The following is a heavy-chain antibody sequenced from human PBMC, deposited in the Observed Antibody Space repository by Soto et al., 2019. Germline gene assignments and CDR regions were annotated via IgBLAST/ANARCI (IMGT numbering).Heavy chain of an antibody. CDR2: IYHSGST. Sequence: SETLSLTCAVSGGSISSSNWWRWVRQPPGKGLEGIGEIYHSGSTNYNPSLKSRVTISVDKSKNQFSLKLSSVTAADTAVYYCARDRGSLRLAAAGTIDYWGQGTLVTVSS. CDR1: GGSISSSNW. V-gene: IGHV4-4*02. CDR3: ARDRGSLRLAAAGTIDY. J-gene: IGHJ4*02. D-gene: IGHD6-13*01.